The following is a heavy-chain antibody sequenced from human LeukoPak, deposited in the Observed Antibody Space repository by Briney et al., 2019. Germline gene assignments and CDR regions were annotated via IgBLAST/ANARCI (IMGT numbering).Heavy chain of an antibody. D-gene: IGHD1-26*01. CDR2: VDTEDHET. CDR1: GNTLSELS. J-gene: IGHJ4*02. CDR3: AGDQKWQLLGY. Sequence: ASVKVSCKVSGNTLSELSMHWVRQAPGKGLEWMGGVDTEDHETIYAQRFQGRVTMTEDTSTDTAYMELSSLRPEDTAVYYCAGDQKWQLLGYWGQGTLVTVSS. V-gene: IGHV1-24*01.